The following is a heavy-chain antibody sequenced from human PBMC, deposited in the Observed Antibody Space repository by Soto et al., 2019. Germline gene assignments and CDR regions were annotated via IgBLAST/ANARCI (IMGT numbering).Heavy chain of an antibody. Sequence: SETLSLTCTVSGGSISSGVCYWSWIRQHPGKGLEWIGYIYYSGSTYYNPSLKSRVTISVDTSKNQFSLKLSSVTAADTAVYYCARARRKSFDYWGQGTLVTVSS. V-gene: IGHV4-31*03. CDR3: ARARRKSFDY. CDR1: GGSISSGVCY. J-gene: IGHJ4*02. CDR2: IYYSGST.